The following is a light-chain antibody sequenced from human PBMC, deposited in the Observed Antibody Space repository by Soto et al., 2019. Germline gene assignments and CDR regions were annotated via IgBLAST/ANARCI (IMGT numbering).Light chain of an antibody. CDR3: QPSFSAPLN. J-gene: IGKJ4*01. CDR1: QNIKKY. CDR2: TAS. V-gene: IGKV1-39*01. Sequence: DIQMTQSPSALSASVGDRVNITCRASQNIKKYLNWYRQKPGKAPDLLIYTASSLQVGFPSRFSGSGSGTDFRLTITSLQPEDSAIYFCQPSFSAPLNFGGGNKVEIK.